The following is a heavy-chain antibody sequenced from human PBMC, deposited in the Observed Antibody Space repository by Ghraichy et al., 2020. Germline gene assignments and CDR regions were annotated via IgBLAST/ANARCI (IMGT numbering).Heavy chain of an antibody. CDR2: IYYSGST. Sequence: SQTLSLTCTVSGGSISSYYWSWIRQPPGKGLEWIGYIYYSGSTNYNPSLKSRVTISVDTSKNQFSLKLSSVTAADTAVYYCARGVSYFDYWGQGTLVTVSS. V-gene: IGHV4-59*01. J-gene: IGHJ4*02. CDR1: GGSISSYY. D-gene: IGHD6-13*01. CDR3: ARGVSYFDY.